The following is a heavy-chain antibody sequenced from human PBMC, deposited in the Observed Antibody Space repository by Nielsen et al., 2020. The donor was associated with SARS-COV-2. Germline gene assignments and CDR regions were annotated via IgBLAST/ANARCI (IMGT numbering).Heavy chain of an antibody. CDR1: DGSISSSTYY. CDR2: FFYSGST. V-gene: IGHV4-39*01. Sequence: SETLSLTCIVSDGSISSSTYYWGWIRQPPGKGLEWIGSFFYSGSTYYNPSLRSRVTISVDTSKNQFSLKLSSVTAADTAVYYCARHGPLYGLIEFDFDYWGQGTLVTVSS. J-gene: IGHJ4*02. CDR3: ARHGPLYGLIEFDFDY. D-gene: IGHD3-16*02.